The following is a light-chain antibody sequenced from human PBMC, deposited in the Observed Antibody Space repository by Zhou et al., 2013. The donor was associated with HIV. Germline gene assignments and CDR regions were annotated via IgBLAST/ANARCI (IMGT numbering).Light chain of an antibody. CDR3: QQYNSYSPTWT. CDR2: AAS. J-gene: IGKJ1*01. V-gene: IGKV1D-16*01. CDR1: QGISSW. Sequence: IQMTQSPSSVSASVGDRVTITCRASQGISSWLAWYQQKPGKAPNLLIYAASSLQGGVPSRFSGGGSGTDFTLTISSLQPDDFATYYCQQYNSYSPTWTFGQGTKVEIK.